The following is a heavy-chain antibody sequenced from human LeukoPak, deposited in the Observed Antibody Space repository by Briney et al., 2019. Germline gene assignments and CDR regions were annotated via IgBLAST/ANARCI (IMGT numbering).Heavy chain of an antibody. CDR3: ARGSVVAAFQNFDY. CDR2: IIPIFGTA. J-gene: IGHJ4*02. V-gene: IGHV1-69*13. CDR1: GYTFTSYD. Sequence: SVKVSCKASGYTFTSYDINWVRQAPGQGLEWMGGIIPIFGTANYAQKFQGRVTITADESTSTAYMELSSLRSEDTAVYYCARGSVVAAFQNFDYWGQGTLVTVSS. D-gene: IGHD2-15*01.